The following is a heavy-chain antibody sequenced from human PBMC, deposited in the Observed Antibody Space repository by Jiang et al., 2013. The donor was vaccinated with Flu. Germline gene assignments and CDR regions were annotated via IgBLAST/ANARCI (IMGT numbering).Heavy chain of an antibody. CDR3: AREAVMNYYDSSGLDY. CDR2: ISYDGSNK. D-gene: IGHD3-22*01. V-gene: IGHV3-30-3*01. CDR1: GFTFSSYA. Sequence: VQLVESGGGVVQPGRSLRLSCAASGFTFSSYAMHWVRQAPGKGLEWVAVISYDGSNKYYADSVKGRFTISRDNSKNTLYLQMNSLRAEDTAVYYCAREAVMNYYDSSGLDYWAREPWSPSPQ. J-gene: IGHJ4*02.